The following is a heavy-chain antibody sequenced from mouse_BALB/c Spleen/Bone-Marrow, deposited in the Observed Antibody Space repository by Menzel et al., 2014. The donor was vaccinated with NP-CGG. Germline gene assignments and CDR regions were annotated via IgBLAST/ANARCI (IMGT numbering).Heavy chain of an antibody. V-gene: IGHV5-4*02. CDR1: GFTFSDYY. D-gene: IGHD1-1*01. J-gene: IGHJ1*01. CDR3: ARDSYYYGSSYWYFDV. Sequence: EVNVVESGGGLVKPGGSLKLSCAASGFTFSDYYMYWVRQTPEKGLEWVATISDGGSYTYYPDSVKGQFTISRDNAKNSLYLQMTSLKSEDTAMYYCARDSYYYGSSYWYFDVWGAGTTVTVSS. CDR2: ISDGGSYT.